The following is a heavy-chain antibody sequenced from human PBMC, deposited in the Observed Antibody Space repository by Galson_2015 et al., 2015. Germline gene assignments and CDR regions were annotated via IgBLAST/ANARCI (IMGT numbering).Heavy chain of an antibody. CDR3: ARDLVRVDLAGAFDI. V-gene: IGHV3-30-3*01. CDR1: GFTFSSYA. J-gene: IGHJ3*02. CDR2: ISYDGSNK. Sequence: SLRLSCAASGFTFSSYAMHWVRQAPGKGLEWVAVISYDGSNKYYADSVKGRFTISRDNSKNTLYLQMNSLRAEDTAVYYCARDLVRVDLAGAFDIWGQGTMVTVSS. D-gene: IGHD2-2*01.